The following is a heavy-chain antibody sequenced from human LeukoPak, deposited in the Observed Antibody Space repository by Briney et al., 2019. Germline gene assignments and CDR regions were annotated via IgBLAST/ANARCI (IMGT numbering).Heavy chain of an antibody. CDR3: ARHYYDPPSYMDV. CDR2: ISAYNGNT. V-gene: IGHV1-18*01. D-gene: IGHD3-3*01. CDR1: GYTFTSYG. Sequence: ASVKVSCKVSGYTFTSYGISWVRQAPGQGLEWMGWISAYNGNTNYAQTLQGRVTMTTNTSTSTAYMELRSLRSDDTAVYYCARHYYDPPSYMDVWGKGTTVTVSS. J-gene: IGHJ6*03.